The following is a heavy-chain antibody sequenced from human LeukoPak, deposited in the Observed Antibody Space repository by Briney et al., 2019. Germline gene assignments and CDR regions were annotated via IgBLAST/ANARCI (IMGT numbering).Heavy chain of an antibody. CDR3: ARELGVRLGELSLPDYFDY. Sequence: GGSLRLSCAASGFTFSSYNMNWVRQAPGKGLEWVSSISSSSSYIYYADSLKGRFTISRDNAKNSLYLQMNSLRAEDTAVYYCARELGVRLGELSLPDYFDYWGQGTLVTVSS. D-gene: IGHD3-16*02. V-gene: IGHV3-21*01. CDR2: ISSSSSYI. J-gene: IGHJ4*02. CDR1: GFTFSSYN.